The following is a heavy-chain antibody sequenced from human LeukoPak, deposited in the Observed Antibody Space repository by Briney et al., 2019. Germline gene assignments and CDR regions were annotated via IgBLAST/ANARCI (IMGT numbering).Heavy chain of an antibody. CDR1: GYTFTSYG. CDR2: ISAYNGNT. Sequence: SSVKVSCQASGYTFTSYGLSWVRQAPGQGVEWMGWISAYNGNTKYAQRLQGRVTMTTDTSTSTAYMELRSLRSDDTAVYYCARDMEMFAYYYDSSGYPFDYWGQGTLVTVSS. V-gene: IGHV1-18*01. CDR3: ARDMEMFAYYYDSSGYPFDY. J-gene: IGHJ4*02. D-gene: IGHD3-22*01.